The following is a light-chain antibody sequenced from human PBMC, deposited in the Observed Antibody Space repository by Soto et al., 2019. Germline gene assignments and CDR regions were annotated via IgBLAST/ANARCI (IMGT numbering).Light chain of an antibody. Sequence: DIQMSQSPSTLSASLGDRVTITCRASQSISSWLAWYQQKPGKAPKLLIYDASSLESGVPSRFSGSGSGTEFTLTISSLQPDDFATYYCQQYNSYPPTWTFGQGTKVDIK. CDR2: DAS. J-gene: IGKJ1*01. CDR3: QQYNSYPPTWT. CDR1: QSISSW. V-gene: IGKV1-5*01.